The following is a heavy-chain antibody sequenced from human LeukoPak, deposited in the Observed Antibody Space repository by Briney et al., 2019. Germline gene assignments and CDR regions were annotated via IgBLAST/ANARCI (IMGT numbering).Heavy chain of an antibody. CDR1: GFTFSSFG. Sequence: GGSLRLSCAVSGFTFSSFGMHWVRRAPGKGLEWVAVIWYDGSNKYYADSVKGRFTISRDNSKNTLYLQMNSLRAEDTAVYYCASGQYGSGVLGYWGQGTLATVSS. V-gene: IGHV3-33*01. D-gene: IGHD3-10*01. CDR3: ASGQYGSGVLGY. CDR2: IWYDGSNK. J-gene: IGHJ4*02.